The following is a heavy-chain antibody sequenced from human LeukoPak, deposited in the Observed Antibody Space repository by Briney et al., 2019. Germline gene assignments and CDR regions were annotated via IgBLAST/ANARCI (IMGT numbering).Heavy chain of an antibody. D-gene: IGHD4-17*01. CDR3: AREEYGDYDYYFDY. J-gene: IGHJ4*02. V-gene: IGHV3-7*01. Sequence: SWVRQAPGKGLEWVANIKQDGSEKYYVDSVKGRFTISRDNAKNSLYLQMNSLRAEDTAVYYCAREEYGDYDYYFDYWGQGTLVTVSS. CDR2: IKQDGSEK.